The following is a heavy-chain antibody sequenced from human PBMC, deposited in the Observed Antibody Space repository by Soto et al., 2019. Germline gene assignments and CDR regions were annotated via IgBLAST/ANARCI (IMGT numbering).Heavy chain of an antibody. J-gene: IGHJ4*02. CDR2: ISPYNGDT. D-gene: IGHD2-2*01. V-gene: IGHV1-18*04. CDR3: ARVSSRTTLDS. CDR1: GYTFSIYS. Sequence: ASVKVSCKSSGYTFSIYSINWVRQAPGHGLEWVGWISPYNGDTHYAQKLQGRVTMTTDTSTSTAYMELKSLRSDDTAVYYCARVSSRTTLDSWGPGTLVNVSS.